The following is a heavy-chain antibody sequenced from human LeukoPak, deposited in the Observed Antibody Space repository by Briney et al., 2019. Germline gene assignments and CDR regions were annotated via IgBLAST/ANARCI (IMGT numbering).Heavy chain of an antibody. Sequence: SETLSLTCTVSGGSISSYYWSWIRQPAGKGLEWIGRIYTSGSTNYNPSLKSRVTMSVDTSKNQFSLKLSSVTAAETAVYYCARDLQSDSDFWSGYYFDPWGQGTLVTVSS. D-gene: IGHD3-3*01. CDR2: IYTSGST. CDR1: GGSISSYY. CDR3: ARDLQSDSDFWSGYYFDP. J-gene: IGHJ5*02. V-gene: IGHV4-4*07.